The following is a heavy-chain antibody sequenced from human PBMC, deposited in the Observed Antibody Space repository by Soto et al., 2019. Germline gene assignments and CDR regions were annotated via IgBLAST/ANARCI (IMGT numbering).Heavy chain of an antibody. V-gene: IGHV3-30*18. CDR2: VSYEGNIN. J-gene: IGHJ1*01. D-gene: IGHD1-1*01. Sequence: QVSLVESGGGVVQPGGSLRLSCAASGFTFGNFAMHWIRQAPGKGPEWVSVVSYEGNINYNLDSVKGRFTVSRDNSRNTLYLQMTRLRPEETAVYYCAKGKMWDDGSNSKTYFQHWGPGTLVTVSS. CDR1: GFTFGNFA. CDR3: AKGKMWDDGSNSKTYFQH.